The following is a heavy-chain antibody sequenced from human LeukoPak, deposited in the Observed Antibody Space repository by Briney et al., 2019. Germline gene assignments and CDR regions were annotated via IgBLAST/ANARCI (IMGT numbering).Heavy chain of an antibody. Sequence: GGSLRLSCAASGFTFSSYAMHWDRQAPGKGLEWVAVISYDGSNKYYADSVKGRFTISRDNSKNTLYLQMNSLRAEDTAVYYCARDHGSGSYYQYYFDYWGQGTLVTVSS. V-gene: IGHV3-30-3*01. J-gene: IGHJ4*02. CDR1: GFTFSSYA. D-gene: IGHD3-10*01. CDR2: ISYDGSNK. CDR3: ARDHGSGSYYQYYFDY.